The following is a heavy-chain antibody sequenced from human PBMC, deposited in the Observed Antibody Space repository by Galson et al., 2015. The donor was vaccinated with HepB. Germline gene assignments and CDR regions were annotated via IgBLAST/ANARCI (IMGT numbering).Heavy chain of an antibody. J-gene: IGHJ4*02. CDR1: GFTFSSYD. D-gene: IGHD5-12*01. CDR2: ISPSGGNT. Sequence: SLRLSCAASGFTFSSYDMTWVRQAPGKGLDWVSSISPSGGNTYYADSVKGRFTISRDNSKNTLYLQMNSLRVEDTAIYYCVRGYLAPDYWGQGTLVTVSS. V-gene: IGHV3-23*01. CDR3: VRGYLAPDY.